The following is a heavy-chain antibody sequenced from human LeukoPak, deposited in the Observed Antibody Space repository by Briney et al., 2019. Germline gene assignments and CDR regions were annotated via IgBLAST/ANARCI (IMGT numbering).Heavy chain of an antibody. D-gene: IGHD6-6*01. CDR3: ARGSLAAREARGGWFDP. Sequence: SVKVSCKASGGTFSSYTISWVRQAPGQGLEWMGRIIPILGIANYAQKFQGRVTITADKSTSTAYMELSSLRSEDTAVYYCARGSLAAREARGGWFDPWGQGTLVTVSS. CDR1: GGTFSSYT. J-gene: IGHJ5*02. V-gene: IGHV1-69*02. CDR2: IIPILGIA.